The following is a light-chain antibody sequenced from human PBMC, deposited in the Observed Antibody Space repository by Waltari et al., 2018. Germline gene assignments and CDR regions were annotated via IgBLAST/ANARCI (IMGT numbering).Light chain of an antibody. J-gene: IGLJ1*01. CDR2: ENN. Sequence: QSVLTQPPSVSAAPGQTVTISSSADSPKIGNNYVSWYQHFPGTAPKLLIYENNRRPSGIPDRFSGSKSGTSATLGITGLQTGDEADYYCGTWDASLGGIFGTGTKVTVL. V-gene: IGLV1-51*02. CDR1: SPKIGNNY. CDR3: GTWDASLGGI.